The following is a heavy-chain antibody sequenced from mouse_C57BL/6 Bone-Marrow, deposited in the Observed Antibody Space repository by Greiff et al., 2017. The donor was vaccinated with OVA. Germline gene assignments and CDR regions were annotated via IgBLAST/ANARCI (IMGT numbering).Heavy chain of an antibody. CDR1: GYAFSSYW. V-gene: IGHV1-80*01. Sequence: VQLQQSGAELVKPGASVKISCKASGYAFSSYWMNWVKQRPGKGLEWIGQIYPGDGDTNYNGKFKGKATLTADKSSSTAYMQLSSLTSEDSAVYFCARRAYYGNYYFDYWGQGTTLTVSS. CDR2: IYPGDGDT. J-gene: IGHJ2*01. CDR3: ARRAYYGNYYFDY. D-gene: IGHD2-10*01.